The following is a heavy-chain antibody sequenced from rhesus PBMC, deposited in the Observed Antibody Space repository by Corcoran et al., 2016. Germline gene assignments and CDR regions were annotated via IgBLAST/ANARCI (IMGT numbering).Heavy chain of an antibody. CDR2: ISPNNGNK. CDR1: GYTFTRSY. J-gene: IGHJ5-1*01. CDR3: TRDRSGYSSNNRFDV. Sequence: QVQLVQSGSEIKQPGASVKLSCKASGYTFTRSYMHWSRQAPGPSLEWIGPISPNNGNKGYAQNFQGRVTITTDTSTSTGYMELSSLRAEDTAVYYCTRDRSGYSSNNRFDVWGAGVLVTVSS. V-gene: IGHV1-180*01. D-gene: IGHD6-19*01.